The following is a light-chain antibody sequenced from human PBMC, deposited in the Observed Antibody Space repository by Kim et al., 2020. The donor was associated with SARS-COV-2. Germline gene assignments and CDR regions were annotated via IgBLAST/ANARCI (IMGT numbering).Light chain of an antibody. J-gene: IGLJ2*01. CDR1: SLRSNY. V-gene: IGLV3-19*01. CDR2: GKS. Sequence: VDLGTTARITCKGDSLRSNYATWYQQKPGQAPILVIYGKSNRPSGIPDRFSGSSSGNTASLTITGTQAGDEADYYRNSRDSNDNVVFGGGTQLTVL. CDR3: NSRDSNDNVV.